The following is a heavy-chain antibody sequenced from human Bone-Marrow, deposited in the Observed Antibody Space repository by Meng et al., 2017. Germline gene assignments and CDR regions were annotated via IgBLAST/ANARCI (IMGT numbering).Heavy chain of an antibody. D-gene: IGHD3-10*01. CDR2: MIPIFGTA. CDR1: GGTFSSYD. V-gene: IGHV1-69*01. Sequence: QGRFVQCGGAVKKPGSSGKVSCKASGGTFSSYDISWVRQAPGPGLEWMGGMIPIFGTANYAQKFQGRVAITADESTSTAYRELSSLRSEDTAVYYCARGVKGFGELLGWYFDLWGRGTLVTVSS. CDR3: ARGVKGFGELLGWYFDL. J-gene: IGHJ2*01.